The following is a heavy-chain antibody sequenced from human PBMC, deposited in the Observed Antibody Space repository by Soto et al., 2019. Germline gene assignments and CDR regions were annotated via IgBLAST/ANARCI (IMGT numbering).Heavy chain of an antibody. V-gene: IGHV4-61*01. CDR2: IYHSGST. D-gene: IGHD1-7*01. CDR3: AGYNWNYYFDP. CDR1: GGSVRDGSYY. J-gene: IGHJ5*02. Sequence: SETLSLTCTVSGGSVRDGSYYWAWLRQPPGKGLEWIGHIYHSGSTIYNPPLKSRVTISIDKSNSQFSLNLNSMTAADTAVYYCAGYNWNYYFDPWGQGTLVTVS.